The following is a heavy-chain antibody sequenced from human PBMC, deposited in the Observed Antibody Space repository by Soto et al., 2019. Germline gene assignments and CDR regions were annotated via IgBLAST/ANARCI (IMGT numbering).Heavy chain of an antibody. J-gene: IGHJ4*02. CDR1: GCTISSYY. V-gene: IGHV4-59*01. Sequence: SETLSLTCTFSGCTISSYYWSWIRQPPGKGLEWIGYIYYSGSTNYNPSLKSRVTISVDTSKNQFSLKLSSVTAADTAVYYCASGPMNDYWGQGTLVTVSS. CDR2: IYYSGST. D-gene: IGHD3-22*01. CDR3: ASGPMNDY.